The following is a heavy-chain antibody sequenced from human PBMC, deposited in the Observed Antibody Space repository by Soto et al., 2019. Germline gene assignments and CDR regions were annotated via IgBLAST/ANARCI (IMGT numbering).Heavy chain of an antibody. V-gene: IGHV4-31*03. Sequence: PSATLSLTCTVSGGSISSGGYYWGGILHQPGKGLEWIGYIYYSGSTYYNPSLKSRVTISVDTSKNQFSLKLSSVTAADTAVYYCARVSRGYSYGLSYYYYGMDVWGQGTTVTVSS. CDR1: GGSISSGGYY. CDR3: ARVSRGYSYGLSYYYYGMDV. J-gene: IGHJ6*02. D-gene: IGHD5-18*01. CDR2: IYYSGST.